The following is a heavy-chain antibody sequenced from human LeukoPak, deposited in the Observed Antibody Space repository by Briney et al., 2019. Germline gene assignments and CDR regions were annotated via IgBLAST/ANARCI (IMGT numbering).Heavy chain of an antibody. CDR1: GFTFSSYG. D-gene: IGHD5-24*01. J-gene: IGHJ4*02. CDR3: ARGRALRQGEMDFDY. CDR2: IWYDGSNK. V-gene: IGHV3-33*01. Sequence: GGSLRLSCAASGFTFSSYGMHWVRQAPGKGLEWVAVIWYDGSNKYYADSVKGRFTISRDNSKNTPYLQMNSLRAEDTAVYYCARGRALRQGEMDFDYWGQGTLVTVSS.